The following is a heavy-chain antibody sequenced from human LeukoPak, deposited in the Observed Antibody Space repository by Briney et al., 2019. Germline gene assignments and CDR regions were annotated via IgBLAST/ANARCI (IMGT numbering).Heavy chain of an antibody. D-gene: IGHD2-8*02. Sequence: SETLSLTCTVSGDSISNYYWSWIRQPAGKGLEWIGRIYTSGSTNYNPSLKSRVTISVDTSENQFSLKLSSVTAADTAVYYCARHSFGTGYYDYWGQGTLVTVSS. CDR3: ARHSFGTGYYDY. CDR2: IYTSGST. J-gene: IGHJ4*02. V-gene: IGHV4-4*07. CDR1: GDSISNYY.